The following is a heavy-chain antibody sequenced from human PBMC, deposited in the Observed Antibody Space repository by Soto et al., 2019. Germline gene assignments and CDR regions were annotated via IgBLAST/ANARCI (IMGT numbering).Heavy chain of an antibody. Sequence: SQTLSLTCAISGDSVSSNSAAWNWIRQSPSRGLEWLGRTYYRSKWYNDYAVSVKSRITINPDTSKNQFSLQLNSVTPEDTAVYYCARDGCRSTSCYSFMIAFDIWGQGTMVTVSS. CDR1: GDSVSSNSAA. D-gene: IGHD2-2*01. CDR2: TYYRSKWYN. J-gene: IGHJ3*02. V-gene: IGHV6-1*01. CDR3: ARDGCRSTSCYSFMIAFDI.